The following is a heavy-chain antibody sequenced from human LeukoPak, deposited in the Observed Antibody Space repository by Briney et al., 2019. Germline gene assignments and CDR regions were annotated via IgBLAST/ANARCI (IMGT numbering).Heavy chain of an antibody. V-gene: IGHV4-31*03. CDR2: IYYSGST. CDR3: ARVIVVVPIGVYHYYAMDV. Sequence: PSQTLSLTCTVSGDSISTGGYYWAWIRQHRERGLEWIGYIYYSGSTHYNPSLQSRVTISVDTSKNQLSLNLNSVTAADTAVYYCARVIVVVPIGVYHYYAMDVWGQGTTVTVSS. CDR1: GDSISTGGYY. J-gene: IGHJ6*02. D-gene: IGHD2-2*01.